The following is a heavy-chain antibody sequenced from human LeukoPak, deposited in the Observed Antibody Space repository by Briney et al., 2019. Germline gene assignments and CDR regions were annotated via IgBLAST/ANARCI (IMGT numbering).Heavy chain of an antibody. Sequence: GGSLRLSCAASGFTLSSYEMNWVRQAPGKGLEWVSYISSSGSTIYYADSVKGRFTISRDNAKNSLYLQMNSLRAEDTAVYYCARGTYYGDYDYYGMDVWGKGTTVTVSS. CDR3: ARGTYYGDYDYYGMDV. CDR2: ISSSGSTI. V-gene: IGHV3-48*03. J-gene: IGHJ6*04. CDR1: GFTLSSYE. D-gene: IGHD3-10*01.